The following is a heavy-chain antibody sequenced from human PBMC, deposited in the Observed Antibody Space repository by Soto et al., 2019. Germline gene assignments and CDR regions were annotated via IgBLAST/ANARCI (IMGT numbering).Heavy chain of an antibody. V-gene: IGHV1-3*01. Sequence: GASVKVSCKASGYTFTIYTMHWVRQAPGQRLEWMGWINAGNGNTKYSQKFQGRVTITRDTSASTAYMELSSLRSEDTAVYYCARGVAGFDLVNYWGQGTLVTVSS. CDR3: ARGVAGFDLVNY. J-gene: IGHJ4*02. CDR1: GYTFTIYT. D-gene: IGHD6-19*01. CDR2: INAGNGNT.